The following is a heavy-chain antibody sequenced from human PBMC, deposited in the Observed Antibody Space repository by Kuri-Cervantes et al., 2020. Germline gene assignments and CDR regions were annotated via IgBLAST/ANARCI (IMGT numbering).Heavy chain of an antibody. CDR3: VRGDTGPAGTWGFDY. CDR1: GFTFSSYS. J-gene: IGHJ4*02. CDR2: IGTAGDT. D-gene: IGHD5-18*01. V-gene: IGHV3-13*01. Sequence: GGSLRLSCAASGFTFSSYSMNWVRQAPGKGLEWVSAIGTAGDTYYPGSVKGRFTISRDNADDSLFLQMSSLRDEDTAVYYCVRGDTGPAGTWGFDYWGQGTLVTVSS.